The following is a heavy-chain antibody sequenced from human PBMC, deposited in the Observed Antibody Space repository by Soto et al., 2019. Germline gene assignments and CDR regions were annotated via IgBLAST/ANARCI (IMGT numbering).Heavy chain of an antibody. CDR3: FASGSPPSY. Sequence: QVHLVESGGGVVQPGRSLRLSCAASGFTFRSYGMNWVRQAPGTGLEWVALISYDGSNEYDLDSVKGRCTISSDNSKNAVNPQMNSLRANDTAVSYCFASGSPPSYWGQGTLVTVSS. CDR2: ISYDGSNE. V-gene: IGHV3-30*03. J-gene: IGHJ4*02. CDR1: GFTFRSYG. D-gene: IGHD3-10*01.